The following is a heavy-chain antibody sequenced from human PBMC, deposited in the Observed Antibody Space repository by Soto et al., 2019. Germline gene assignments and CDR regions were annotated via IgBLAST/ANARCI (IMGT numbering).Heavy chain of an antibody. J-gene: IGHJ6*02. Sequence: SETLSLTCTVSGGSISSYYWSWIRQPPGKGLEWIGYIYYSGSTNYNPSLKSRVTISVDTSKNQFSLKLSSVTAADTAVYYCATQSGLLWFGARNYYYGMDVWGQGTTVTVSS. CDR1: GGSISSYY. V-gene: IGHV4-59*01. CDR3: ATQSGLLWFGARNYYYGMDV. CDR2: IYYSGST. D-gene: IGHD3-10*01.